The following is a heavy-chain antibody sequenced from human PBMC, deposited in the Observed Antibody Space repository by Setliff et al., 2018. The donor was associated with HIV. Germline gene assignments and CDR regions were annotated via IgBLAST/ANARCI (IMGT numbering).Heavy chain of an antibody. CDR2: VYWNDNK. D-gene: IGHD3-10*01. CDR1: GFSLSSNGVS. Sequence: SGPTLVNPTQTLTLTCTFSGFSLSSNGVSVGWIRQAPGKAPEWLALVYWNDNKQYSPSLKTRVTVTKDTSRNRVVLTMTDLDPVDTATYYCANSGREVRGPYFDYWGQGVLVTVSS. J-gene: IGHJ4*02. V-gene: IGHV2-5*01. CDR3: ANSGREVRGPYFDY.